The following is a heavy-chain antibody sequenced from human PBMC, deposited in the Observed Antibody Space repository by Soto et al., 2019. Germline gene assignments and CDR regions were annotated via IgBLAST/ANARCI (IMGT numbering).Heavy chain of an antibody. CDR2: INPHSGST. CDR3: ARAVYCGDDCYSYGMDV. Sequence: QVQLVQSGAEVKKPGASVKVACKTSGFTFTKYYMHWVRQAPGQGLDWVGVINPHSGSTNFAQKFLGRVSMTRDTSISTAYMELFSLTSDDTAIYYCARAVYCGDDCYSYGMDVWGQGTTVTVSS. V-gene: IGHV1-2*02. J-gene: IGHJ6*02. D-gene: IGHD2-21*02. CDR1: GFTFTKYY.